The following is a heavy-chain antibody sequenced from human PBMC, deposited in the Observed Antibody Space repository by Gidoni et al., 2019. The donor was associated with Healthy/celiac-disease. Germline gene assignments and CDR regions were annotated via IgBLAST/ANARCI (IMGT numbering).Heavy chain of an antibody. V-gene: IGHV4-4*02. D-gene: IGHD3-10*01. Sequence: QVQLQESGPGLVKPSGTLSLTCAVSAGSISSSHWWRWVRQPPGKGLEWIGEIYHSGSTHYNPYLKSRVTISVDKSKNQFSLKLSSVPAADTAVYYCAREGGPGFGEPIGGFDYWGQGTLVTVSS. CDR2: IYHSGST. CDR3: AREGGPGFGEPIGGFDY. CDR1: AGSISSSHW. J-gene: IGHJ4*02.